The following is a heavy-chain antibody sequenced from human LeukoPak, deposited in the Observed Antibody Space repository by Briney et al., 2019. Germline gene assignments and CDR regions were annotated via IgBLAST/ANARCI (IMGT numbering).Heavy chain of an antibody. Sequence: GESLKISCKGSGYSFTSYWIAWVRQMPGKGLEWMGIIYPGDSDTRYSPSFQGQVTISADKSTGTAYLQWSSLKASDTAMYYCARRRADSSGWIYWYFDLWGRGTPVTVSS. D-gene: IGHD6-19*01. CDR1: GYSFTSYW. J-gene: IGHJ2*01. CDR2: IYPGDSDT. CDR3: ARRRADSSGWIYWYFDL. V-gene: IGHV5-51*01.